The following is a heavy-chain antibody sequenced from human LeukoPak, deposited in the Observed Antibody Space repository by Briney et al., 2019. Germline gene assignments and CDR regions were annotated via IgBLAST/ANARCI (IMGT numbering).Heavy chain of an antibody. Sequence: SETLSLTCAVYGGSFSGYYWSWIRQPPGKGLEWIGEINHSGSTNYNPSLKSRVTISVDTSKNQFSLKLSSVTAADTAVYYCARGLIAAASGGVPIVYCFDYWGQGTLVTVSS. CDR3: ARGLIAAASGGVPIVYCFDY. CDR2: INHSGST. D-gene: IGHD6-13*01. J-gene: IGHJ4*02. V-gene: IGHV4-34*01. CDR1: GGSFSGYY.